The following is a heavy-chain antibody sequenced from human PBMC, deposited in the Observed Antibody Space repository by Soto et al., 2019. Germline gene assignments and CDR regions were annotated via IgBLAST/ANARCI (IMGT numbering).Heavy chain of an antibody. CDR3: AKERGSNSLHPSYNWFNT. Sequence: ASVKVSCKASGYIFTEYHIHWVRQAPGQGLEFMGWINTNNGGAGSAQQFQGRVTVTRDTSINTVYLELSNLRSDDTAVYFCAKERGSNSLHPSYNWFNTRGQGTLVTVSS. V-gene: IGHV1-2*02. CDR2: INTNNGGA. J-gene: IGHJ5*02. D-gene: IGHD6-13*01. CDR1: GYIFTEYH.